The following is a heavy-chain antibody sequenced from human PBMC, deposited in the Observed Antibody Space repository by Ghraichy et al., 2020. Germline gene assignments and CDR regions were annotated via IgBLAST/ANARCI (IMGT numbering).Heavy chain of an antibody. CDR1: GGSISSYY. CDR3: ARAPVSYSNYDYYYYGMDV. D-gene: IGHD4-11*01. CDR2: IYYSGST. J-gene: IGHJ6*02. Sequence: SETLSLTCTVSGGSISSYYWSWIRQPPGKGLEWIGYIYYSGSTNYNPSLKSRVTISVDTSKKQFSLKLSSVTAADTAVYYCARAPVSYSNYDYYYYGMDVWGQGTTVTVSS. V-gene: IGHV4-59*01.